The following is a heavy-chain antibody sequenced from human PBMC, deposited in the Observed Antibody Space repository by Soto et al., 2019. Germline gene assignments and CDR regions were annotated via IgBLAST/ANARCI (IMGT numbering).Heavy chain of an antibody. CDR3: ETQKGSSEAQSYGMDV. D-gene: IGHD3-10*01. V-gene: IGHV4-39*01. CDR2: IYSDGRT. CDR1: GGSISSSGYY. Sequence: SETLSLTCTVSGGSISSSGYYWGWIRQAPGKGLEWIGNIYSDGRTYYNPSLRSRVALAIGTSQNQFSLKLTSVDASDTAIYYCETQKGSSEAQSYGMDVWGGGTTGTVSS. J-gene: IGHJ6*04.